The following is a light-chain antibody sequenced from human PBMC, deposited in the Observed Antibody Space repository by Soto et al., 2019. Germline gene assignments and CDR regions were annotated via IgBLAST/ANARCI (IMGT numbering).Light chain of an antibody. CDR2: EAS. V-gene: IGKV3-15*01. Sequence: EIVMTQSPATLSVSPGERATLSCRASQSVSILLAWYQQKPGQAPRLLIYEASIRATGVPARFSGSGYGTEFTLIISSLQSEDFAVYYCQQHDVWPATFGQGTKVDI. CDR1: QSVSIL. J-gene: IGKJ1*01. CDR3: QQHDVWPAT.